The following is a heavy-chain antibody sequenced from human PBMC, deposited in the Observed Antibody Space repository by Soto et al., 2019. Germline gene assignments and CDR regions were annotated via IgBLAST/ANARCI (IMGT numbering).Heavy chain of an antibody. V-gene: IGHV3-21*01. CDR1: GFTFSSYS. Sequence: GESLKISCAASGFTFSSYSMNWVRQAPGKGLEWVSSISSSSSYIYYADSVKGRFTISRNNAKNSLYLQMNSLRAEDTAVYYCARGAGGSYYYYYGMDVWGQGTTVTVSS. CDR2: ISSSSSYI. J-gene: IGHJ6*02. D-gene: IGHD1-26*01. CDR3: ARGAGGSYYYYYGMDV.